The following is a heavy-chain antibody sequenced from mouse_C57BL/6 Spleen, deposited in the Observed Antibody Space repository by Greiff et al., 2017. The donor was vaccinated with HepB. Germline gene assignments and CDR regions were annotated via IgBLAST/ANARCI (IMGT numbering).Heavy chain of an antibody. D-gene: IGHD1-1*01. J-gene: IGHJ2*01. V-gene: IGHV1-62-2*01. CDR3: ERHEERFNTTVGAPCDL. CDR1: GYTFTEYT. CDR2: FYPGSGSI. Sequence: VQLQQSGAELVKPGASVKLSCKASGYTFTEYTIHWVKQRSGQGLEWIGWFYPGSGSIKYNEKFKDKATLTADKSSSTVYMELSRLTSEDSAVYFCERHEERFNTTVGAPCDLWGKRTTLTVSS.